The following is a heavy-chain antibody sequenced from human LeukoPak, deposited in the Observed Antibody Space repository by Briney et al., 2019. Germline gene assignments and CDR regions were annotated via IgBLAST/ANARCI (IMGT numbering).Heavy chain of an antibody. Sequence: PSETLSLTCAVSGGSITTTDFDWAWLRRPPGQGFEWIATISSSGKAYYYPSLMSRVTISVDTSKNQFSLDVTSVTAADTGLFYCARFKGGTGFDYWGRGILVIVS. CDR3: ARFKGGTGFDY. J-gene: IGHJ4*02. V-gene: IGHV4-39*01. CDR1: GGSITTTDFD. CDR2: ISSSGKA. D-gene: IGHD1-26*01.